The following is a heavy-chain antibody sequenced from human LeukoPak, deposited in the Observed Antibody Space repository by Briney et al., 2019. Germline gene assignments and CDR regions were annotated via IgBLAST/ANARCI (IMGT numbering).Heavy chain of an antibody. Sequence: GGSLRLSCEASGFTFSTNAMSWVRQAPGKGLEWVSAIIASGGITYYADSVNGRFTISRDNSKNTLYLQMNSLRAEDTAIYYCAKDRVGTILGRGSFDYWGQGTLVTVSS. CDR3: AKDRVGTILGRGSFDY. CDR1: GFTFSTNA. CDR2: IIASGGIT. J-gene: IGHJ4*02. D-gene: IGHD5-12*01. V-gene: IGHV3-23*01.